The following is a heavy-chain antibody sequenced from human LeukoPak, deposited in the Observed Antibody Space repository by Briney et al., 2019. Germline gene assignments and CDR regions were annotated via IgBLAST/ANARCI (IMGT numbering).Heavy chain of an antibody. V-gene: IGHV3-23*01. D-gene: IGHD5-18*01. CDR2: FSFNGEST. Sequence: GGSLRLSCAASGFTFSSYGMSWVRQAPGKGLEWVSSFSFNGESTYYADSAKGRFTISRDNSKNTLYLQMNSLRAEDTAVYYCAKGGYSNGRYYYYYMDVWGEGTTVTVSS. CDR1: GFTFSSYG. CDR3: AKGGYSNGRYYYYYMDV. J-gene: IGHJ6*03.